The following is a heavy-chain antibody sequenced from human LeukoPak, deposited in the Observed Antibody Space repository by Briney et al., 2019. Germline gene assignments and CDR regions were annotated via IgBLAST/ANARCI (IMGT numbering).Heavy chain of an antibody. CDR3: ARDIPPSMIVVATAFDY. CDR2: ISAYNGNT. CDR1: GYTFTSYG. D-gene: IGHD3-22*01. J-gene: IGHJ4*02. V-gene: IGHV1-18*01. Sequence: ASVKVSCKASGYTFTSYGISWVRQAPGQGLEWMGWISAYNGNTNYAQKLQGRVTMTTDTSTSTAYMELRSLRSDDTAVYYCARDIPPSMIVVATAFDYWGQGTLVTVSS.